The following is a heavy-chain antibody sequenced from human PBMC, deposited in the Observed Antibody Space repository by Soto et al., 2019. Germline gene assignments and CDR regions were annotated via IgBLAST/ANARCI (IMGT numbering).Heavy chain of an antibody. D-gene: IGHD2-15*01. J-gene: IGHJ4*02. CDR2: ISGSGGST. Sequence: PGGSLRLSCAASGFTFSSYAMSWVRQAPGKGLEWVSAISGSGGSTYYADSVKGRFTISRDNSKNTLYLQMNSLRAEDTAVYYCAKDGGLRGVVAAPNFDFDYWGQGTLVTVSS. V-gene: IGHV3-23*01. CDR1: GFTFSSYA. CDR3: AKDGGLRGVVAAPNFDFDY.